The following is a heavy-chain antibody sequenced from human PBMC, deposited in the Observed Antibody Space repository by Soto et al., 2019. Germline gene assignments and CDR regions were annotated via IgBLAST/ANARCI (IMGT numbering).Heavy chain of an antibody. V-gene: IGHV1-2*04. J-gene: IGHJ6*02. CDR2: INPNSGGT. D-gene: IGHD6-19*01. CDR1: GDTFTGYY. CDR3: ARMGIAVAGARPYGMDV. Sequence: ASVKVSCKASGDTFTGYYMHWVRQAPGQGLEWMGWINPNSGGTNYAQKFQGWVTMTRDTSISTAYMELSRLRSDDTAVYYCARMGIAVAGARPYGMDVWGQGTTVTVS.